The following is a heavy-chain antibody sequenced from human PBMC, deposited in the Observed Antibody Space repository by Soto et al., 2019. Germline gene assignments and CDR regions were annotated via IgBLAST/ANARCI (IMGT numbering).Heavy chain of an antibody. J-gene: IGHJ6*02. CDR1: GGTFSSYA. D-gene: IGHD5-18*01. Sequence: QVQLVQSGAEVKKPGSSVKVSCKASGGTFSSYAISWVRQAPGQGLEWMGGIIPIFGTANYAQKFQGRVTITADESTSTAYMELSSLRSEHTAVYYCAREKGIQLCEAKYGMDVWGQGTTVTVSS. CDR2: IIPIFGTA. CDR3: AREKGIQLCEAKYGMDV. V-gene: IGHV1-69*01.